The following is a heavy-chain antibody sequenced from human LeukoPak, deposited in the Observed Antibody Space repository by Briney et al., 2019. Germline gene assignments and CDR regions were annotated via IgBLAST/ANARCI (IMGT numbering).Heavy chain of an antibody. J-gene: IGHJ5*02. Sequence: ASVKVSCKASGGAFSSYAISWVRQAPGQGLEWMGWINPNSGGTNYAQKFQGRVTMTRDTSISTAYMELSRLRSDDTAVYYCARPQRNYYDSSGYYTWGQGTLVTVSS. CDR1: GGAFSSYA. V-gene: IGHV1-2*02. CDR2: INPNSGGT. D-gene: IGHD3-22*01. CDR3: ARPQRNYYDSSGYYT.